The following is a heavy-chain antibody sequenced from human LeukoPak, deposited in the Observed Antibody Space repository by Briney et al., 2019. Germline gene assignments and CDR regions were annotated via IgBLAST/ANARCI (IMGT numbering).Heavy chain of an antibody. D-gene: IGHD1-26*01. CDR1: GFAFSTCS. CDR2: ISCTGNTI. Sequence: PGGSLRLSCAASGFAFSTCSMNWVRQAPGKGLEWVSYISCTGNTIYYADSLKGRFTISRDNAKNSLYLQMNSLRAEDTAVYYCAREERGFDYWGQGTLVTVSS. V-gene: IGHV3-48*04. J-gene: IGHJ4*02. CDR3: AREERGFDY.